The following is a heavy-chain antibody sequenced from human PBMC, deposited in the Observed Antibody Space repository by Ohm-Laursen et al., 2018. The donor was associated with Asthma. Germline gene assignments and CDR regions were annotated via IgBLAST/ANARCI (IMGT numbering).Heavy chain of an antibody. CDR3: AKAQIGGNWFDP. V-gene: IGHV3-30*18. D-gene: IGHD2-21*01. J-gene: IGHJ5*02. CDR1: GFTFSSYG. Sequence: SLRLSCAASGFTFSSYGMHWVRQAPGKGLEWVAVISYDGSNKYYADSVRGRFTISRDNAKNSLYLQMNSLRAEDTALYYCAKAQIGGNWFDPWGQGTLVTVSS. CDR2: ISYDGSNK.